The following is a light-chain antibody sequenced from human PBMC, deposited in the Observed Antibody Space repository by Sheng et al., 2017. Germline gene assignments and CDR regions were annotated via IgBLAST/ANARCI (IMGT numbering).Light chain of an antibody. J-gene: IGKJ2*01. CDR3: QQYDSSSRT. Sequence: EIVLTQSPGTLSLSPGERATLSCRASQRVSSAGLAWYQQKPGQAPRALIYGATSRATGIPDRFTGSGSGTDFALTISRLEPEDFAVYYCQQYDSSSRTFGQGTKLEIK. CDR1: QRVSSAG. CDR2: GAT. V-gene: IGKV3-20*01.